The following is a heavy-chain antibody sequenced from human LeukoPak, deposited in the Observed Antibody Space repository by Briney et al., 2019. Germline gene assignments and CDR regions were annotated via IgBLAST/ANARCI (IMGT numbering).Heavy chain of an antibody. CDR2: INHSGST. Sequence: SETLSLTCAVYGGSFSGYYWSWIRQPPGKGLEWMGEINHSGSTNYNPSLKSRVTISVDTSKNQFSLKLSSVTAADTAVYYCARVRGSSWSKIDYWGQGTLVTVSS. D-gene: IGHD6-13*01. CDR1: GGSFSGYY. CDR3: ARVRGSSWSKIDY. J-gene: IGHJ4*02. V-gene: IGHV4-34*01.